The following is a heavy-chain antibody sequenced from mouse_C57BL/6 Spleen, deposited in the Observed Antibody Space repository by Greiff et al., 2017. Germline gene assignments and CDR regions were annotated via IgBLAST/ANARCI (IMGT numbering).Heavy chain of an antibody. Sequence: QVQLQQPGAELVKPGASVKVSCKASGYTFTSYWMHWVKQRPGQGLEWIGRIHPSASDTNYNQKFKGKATLTVDKSSSTAYMQLSSLTSEDSAVYYCAMDYGSSSWFAYWGQGTLVTVSA. CDR1: GYTFTSYW. J-gene: IGHJ3*01. CDR3: AMDYGSSSWFAY. CDR2: IHPSASDT. D-gene: IGHD1-1*01. V-gene: IGHV1-74*01.